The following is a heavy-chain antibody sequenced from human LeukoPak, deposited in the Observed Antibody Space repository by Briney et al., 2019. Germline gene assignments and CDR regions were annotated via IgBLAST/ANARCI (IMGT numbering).Heavy chain of an antibody. D-gene: IGHD5-24*01. CDR3: ARIGLEMAYDY. CDR2: ISSNGGST. V-gene: IGHV3-64*01. Sequence: PGGSLRLSCAASGFTFSSYAMHWVRQAPGKGLEYVSAISSNGGSTYYANSVKGRFTISRDNSKNTLYLQMGSLRAEDMAVYYCARIGLEMAYDYWGQGTLVTVSS. CDR1: GFTFSSYA. J-gene: IGHJ4*02.